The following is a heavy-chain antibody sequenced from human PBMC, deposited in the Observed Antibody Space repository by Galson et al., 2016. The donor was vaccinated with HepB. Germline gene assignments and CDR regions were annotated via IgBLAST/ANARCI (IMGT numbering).Heavy chain of an antibody. CDR2: ISVYNGNT. J-gene: IGHJ4*02. V-gene: IGHV1-18*04. CDR3: AKSMVRGAEDY. D-gene: IGHD3-10*01. CDR1: GYTFSSYG. Sequence: SVKVSCKASGYTFSSYGITWVRQAPGQGLEWMGWISVYNGNTNYAQKFQGRVTMTTDTSTSTAYMELRSLKSDDTAVYYCAKSMVRGAEDYWGQGTLVTVS.